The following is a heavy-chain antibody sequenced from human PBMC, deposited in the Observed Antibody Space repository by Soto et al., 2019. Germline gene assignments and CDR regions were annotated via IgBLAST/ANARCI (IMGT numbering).Heavy chain of an antibody. J-gene: IGHJ5*02. Sequence: PSETLSLTCTVSGGSISSGGCYWSWIRQHPGKGLEWIGYIYYSGSTYYNPSLKSRVTISVDTSKNQFSLKLSSVTAADTAVYYCARDAGGPYGGITNWFDPRGQGTLVTVSS. CDR1: GGSISSGGCY. CDR2: IYYSGST. CDR3: ARDAGGPYGGITNWFDP. V-gene: IGHV4-31*03. D-gene: IGHD2-15*01.